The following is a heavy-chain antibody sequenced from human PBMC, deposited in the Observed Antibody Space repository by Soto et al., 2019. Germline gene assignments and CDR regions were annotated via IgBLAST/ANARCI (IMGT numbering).Heavy chain of an antibody. J-gene: IGHJ6*02. CDR3: ARVHIVAGYDFYCAMDV. Sequence: PVGSLRLSCVASGFDLTSWRMNWVRQAPGKGLEWVASISGAGKDTFCRHSVKVRFAISRDSAGTSLFLRMDSVKVEATAVYPCARVHIVAGYDFYCAMDVWGPGTAVTVSS. V-gene: IGHV3-21*01. CDR1: GFDLTSWR. CDR2: ISGAGKDT. D-gene: IGHD3-16*01.